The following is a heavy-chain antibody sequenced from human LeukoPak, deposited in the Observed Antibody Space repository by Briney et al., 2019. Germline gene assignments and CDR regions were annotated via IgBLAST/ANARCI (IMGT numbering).Heavy chain of an antibody. D-gene: IGHD6-19*01. J-gene: IGHJ4*02. Sequence: SETLSLTCTVSGGSVSSGSYYWSWIRQPPGKALEWIGYIYYSGSTNYNPSLKSRVTISVDTSKNQFSLKLSSVTAADTAVYYCARDISSGWSEIGGFDYWGQGTLVTVSS. CDR3: ARDISSGWSEIGGFDY. CDR1: GGSVSSGSYY. CDR2: IYYSGST. V-gene: IGHV4-61*01.